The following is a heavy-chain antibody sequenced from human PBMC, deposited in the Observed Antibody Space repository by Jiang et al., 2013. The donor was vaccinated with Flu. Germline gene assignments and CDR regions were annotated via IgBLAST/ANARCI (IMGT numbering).Heavy chain of an antibody. CDR2: INTNTENP. D-gene: IGHD2-2*01. V-gene: IGHV7-4-1*02. J-gene: IGHJ4*02. CDR1: GYTFTDYA. CDR3: ARGRFLSSTSCEF. Sequence: QSGSELMKPGASVRISCKASGYTFTDYALNWVRQAPGQGLEWMGWINTNTENPTYAQGFTGRFVLSLDTSVTTAYLQISSLEAEDTAVYYCARGRFLSSTSCEFWGQGTLVTVSS.